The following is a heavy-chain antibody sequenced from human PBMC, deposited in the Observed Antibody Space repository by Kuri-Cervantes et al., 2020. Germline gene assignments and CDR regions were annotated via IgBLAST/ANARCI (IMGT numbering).Heavy chain of an antibody. J-gene: IGHJ4*02. Sequence: GESLKISCAASGFTFSSYAMHWVRQAPGKGLEWVAVISYDGSNKYYADSVKGRFTISRDNSKNTLYLQMNSLRAEDTAVYYCACYGSGSYYLSDFDYWGQGTLVTVSS. D-gene: IGHD3-10*01. CDR2: ISYDGSNK. CDR1: GFTFSSYA. V-gene: IGHV3-30*01. CDR3: ACYGSGSYYLSDFDY.